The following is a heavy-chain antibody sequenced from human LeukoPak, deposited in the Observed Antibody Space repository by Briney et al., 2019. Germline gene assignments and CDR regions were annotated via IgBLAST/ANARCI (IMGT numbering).Heavy chain of an antibody. CDR3: AKDLSSGSRRAY. V-gene: IGHV3-23*01. CDR2: ISGSGSTT. Sequence: GGSLRLSCAASGFTFSSYAMNWVRQAPGKGLEWVSAISGSGSTTYYADSVKGRFTISRDNSKNTLYLQMNSLRAEDTGVYYCAKDLSSGSRRAYWGQGTLVTVSS. J-gene: IGHJ4*02. CDR1: GFTFSSYA. D-gene: IGHD6-19*01.